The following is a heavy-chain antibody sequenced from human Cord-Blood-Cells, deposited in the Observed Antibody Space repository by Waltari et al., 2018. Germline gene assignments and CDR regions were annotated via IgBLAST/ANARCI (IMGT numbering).Heavy chain of an antibody. CDR3: ARAALYCSSTSCYYYYGMDV. Sequence: QVQLVQSGAEVKKPGASVKVSCKASGYTFTSYDINWVRQATGQGLEWMGWMNPNIGNTGYAPEFQGRVTMTRNTSISTAYMELSSLRSEDTAVYYCARAALYCSSTSCYYYYGMDVWGQGTTVTVSS. CDR1: GYTFTSYD. V-gene: IGHV1-8*01. J-gene: IGHJ6*02. CDR2: MNPNIGNT. D-gene: IGHD2-2*01.